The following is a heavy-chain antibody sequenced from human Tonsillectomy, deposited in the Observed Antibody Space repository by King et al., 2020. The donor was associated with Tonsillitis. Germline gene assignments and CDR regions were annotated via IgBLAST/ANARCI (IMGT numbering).Heavy chain of an antibody. D-gene: IGHD3-22*01. Sequence: QLVQSGGGLVQPGRSLRLSCAASGFTFDDYAMHWVRQAPGKGLEWVSGISWNSGSIGYADSVKGRFTISRDNAKNSLYLQMNSLRAEDTALYYCARTYYYDKGAFYWGQGTLVTVSS. CDR3: ARTYYYDKGAFY. J-gene: IGHJ4*02. CDR1: GFTFDDYA. V-gene: IGHV3-9*01. CDR2: ISWNSGSI.